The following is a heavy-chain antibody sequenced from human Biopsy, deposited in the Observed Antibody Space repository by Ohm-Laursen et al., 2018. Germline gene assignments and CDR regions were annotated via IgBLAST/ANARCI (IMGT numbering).Heavy chain of an antibody. D-gene: IGHD3-22*01. CDR1: GGSISSGGSY. CDR3: ARGDYFDSNGYFWFDP. CDR2: IFNSANT. J-gene: IGHJ5*02. V-gene: IGHV4-31*01. Sequence: PSETLSLTWPVSGGSISSGGSYWSWIRQRPGKGLEWIGYIFNSANTYYNPSLKNPITISGDTSKNQFSLKLNSVTAADTAVYYCARGDYFDSNGYFWFDPWGQGTLVTVSS.